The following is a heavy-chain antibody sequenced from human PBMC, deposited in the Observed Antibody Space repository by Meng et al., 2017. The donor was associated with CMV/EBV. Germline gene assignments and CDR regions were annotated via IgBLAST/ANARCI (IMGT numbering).Heavy chain of an antibody. V-gene: IGHV4-59*01. Sequence: SETLSLTCTVSGGSISSYYWSWIRQPPGKGLEWIGYIYYSGSTNYNPSLKSRVTISVDTSKNQLSLKLSSVTAADTAVYYCARDAGYYGMDVWGQGTTVTVSS. CDR2: IYYSGST. J-gene: IGHJ6*02. CDR1: GGSISSYY. CDR3: ARDAGYYGMDV.